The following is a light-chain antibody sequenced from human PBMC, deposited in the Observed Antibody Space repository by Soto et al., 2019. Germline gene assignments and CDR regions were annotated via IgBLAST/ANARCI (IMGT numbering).Light chain of an antibody. CDR3: QQHTDWPPIT. V-gene: IGKV3-15*01. CDR2: GAS. CDR1: QSVNSK. J-gene: IGKJ5*01. Sequence: EVVMTQSPASLSASPGERVTLSCRASQSVNSKLAWYQQKPGQAPRLLIYGASTRASGVPARFSGSGSGTDFILTISSLQSEDSAVYYCQQHTDWPPITFGQGTRLEI.